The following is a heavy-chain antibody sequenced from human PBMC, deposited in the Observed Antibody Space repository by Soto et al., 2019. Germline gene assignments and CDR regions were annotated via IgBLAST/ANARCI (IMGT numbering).Heavy chain of an antibody. CDR2: IYYSGST. Sequence: QVQLQESGPGLVKPSQTLSLTCTVSGGSISSGGYYWSWIRQHPGKGLEWIGYIYYSGSTYYNPSLKSRVTISVDTSKNQFCLKLSSVTAADTAVYYCAREDDSSGYSLFDYWGQGTLVTVSS. D-gene: IGHD3-22*01. V-gene: IGHV4-31*03. CDR1: GGSISSGGYY. J-gene: IGHJ4*02. CDR3: AREDDSSGYSLFDY.